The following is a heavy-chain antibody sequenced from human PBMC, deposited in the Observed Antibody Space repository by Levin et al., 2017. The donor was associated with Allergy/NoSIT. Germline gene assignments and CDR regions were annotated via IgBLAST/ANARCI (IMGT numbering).Heavy chain of an antibody. CDR1: GFTFSSYG. D-gene: IGHD3-3*01. Sequence: GESLKISCAASGFTFSSYGMHWVRQAPGKGLEWVAVIWYDGSNKYYADSVKGRFTISRDNSKNTLYLQMNSLRAEDTAVYYCARSQGTIFGVVTLPGAYWGQGTLVTVSS. V-gene: IGHV3-33*01. J-gene: IGHJ4*02. CDR2: IWYDGSNK. CDR3: ARSQGTIFGVVTLPGAY.